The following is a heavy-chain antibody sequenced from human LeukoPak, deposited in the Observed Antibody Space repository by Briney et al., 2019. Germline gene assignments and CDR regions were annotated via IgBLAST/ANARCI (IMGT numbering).Heavy chain of an antibody. CDR3: VRGMGVSMLYYFDY. CDR1: GLSVSSNY. J-gene: IGHJ4*02. D-gene: IGHD3-10*01. CDR2: LYSDGTT. Sequence: PGGSLRLSCAASGLSVSSNYMSWVRQAPGKGLEWDSVLYSDGTTYYADSVKGRFTISRGNSKNTLYLQMNSLRAEDTAVYYCVRGMGVSMLYYFDYWGQGTLVTVSS. V-gene: IGHV3-66*02.